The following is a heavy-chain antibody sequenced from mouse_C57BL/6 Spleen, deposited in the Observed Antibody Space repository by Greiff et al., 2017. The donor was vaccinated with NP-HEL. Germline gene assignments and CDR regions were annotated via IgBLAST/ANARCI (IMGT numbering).Heavy chain of an antibody. J-gene: IGHJ2*01. Sequence: QVQLQQPGAELVMPGASVKLSCKASGYTFTSYWMHWVKQRPGQGLEWIGEIDPSDSYTNYNQKFKGKSTLTVDKSSSTAYMQLSSLTSEDSAVYYCARLAIYYCKGYYFDYWGQGTTLTVSS. CDR3: ARLAIYYCKGYYFDY. V-gene: IGHV1-69*01. CDR1: GYTFTSYW. D-gene: IGHD2-1*01. CDR2: IDPSDSYT.